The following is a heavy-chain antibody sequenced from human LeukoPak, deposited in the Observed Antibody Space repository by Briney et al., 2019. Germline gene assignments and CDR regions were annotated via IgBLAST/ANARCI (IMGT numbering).Heavy chain of an antibody. D-gene: IGHD6-19*01. V-gene: IGHV3-23*01. CDR1: GFTFSSYG. CDR3: ATGGQWPNGHSDY. CDR2: ISGSGGST. J-gene: IGHJ4*02. Sequence: GGSLRLSCAASGFTFSSYGMHWVRQAPGKGLEWVSAISGSGGSTYYAASVKGRFTFSRDNSKNTLYLQMNSLRAEDTAVYYCATGGQWPNGHSDYWGQGTLVTVSS.